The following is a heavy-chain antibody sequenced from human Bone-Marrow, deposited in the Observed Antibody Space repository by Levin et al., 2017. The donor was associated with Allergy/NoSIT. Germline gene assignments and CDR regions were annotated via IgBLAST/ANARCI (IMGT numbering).Heavy chain of an antibody. Sequence: ASVKVSCKVSGYTLTELSMHWVRQAPGKGLEWMGGFDPEDGETIYAQKFQGRVTMTEDTSTDTAYMELSSLRSEDTAVYYCATGPRIGSGFLDDAFDIWGQGTMVTVSS. CDR2: FDPEDGET. V-gene: IGHV1-24*01. CDR1: GYTLTELS. CDR3: ATGPRIGSGFLDDAFDI. D-gene: IGHD3-22*01. J-gene: IGHJ3*02.